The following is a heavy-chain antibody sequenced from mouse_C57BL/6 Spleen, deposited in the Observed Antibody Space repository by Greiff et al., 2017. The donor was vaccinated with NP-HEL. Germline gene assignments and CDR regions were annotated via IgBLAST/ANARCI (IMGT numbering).Heavy chain of an antibody. CDR3: ARDDGYYPFAY. D-gene: IGHD2-3*01. J-gene: IGHJ3*01. V-gene: IGHV3-6*01. Sequence: EVKLMESGPGLVKPSQSLSLTCSVTGYSITSGYYWYWIRQFPGNKLEWMGYISYNGSTNYNPSLKNRISITRDTSKNQFFLKLNSVTTEDTATYYCARDDGYYPFAYWGQGTLVTVSA. CDR2: ISYNGST. CDR1: GYSITSGYY.